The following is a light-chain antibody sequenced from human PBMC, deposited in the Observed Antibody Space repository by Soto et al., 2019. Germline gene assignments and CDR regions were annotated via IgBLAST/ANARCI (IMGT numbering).Light chain of an antibody. V-gene: IGLV1-47*01. Sequence: QLVLTQPPSASGTPGQRVTISCPGSTSDIGSNYVYWYQQVPGTAPKLLIYRNDQRPSGVPDRFSGSKSGTSASLAISGLRSEDEADYYCAAWDDSLSTWVFGGGTQLTVL. CDR2: RND. CDR3: AAWDDSLSTWV. CDR1: TSDIGSNY. J-gene: IGLJ7*01.